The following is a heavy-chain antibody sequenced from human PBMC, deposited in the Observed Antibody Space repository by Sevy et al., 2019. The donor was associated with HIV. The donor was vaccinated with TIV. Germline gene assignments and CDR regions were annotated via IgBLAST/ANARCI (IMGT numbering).Heavy chain of an antibody. CDR2: LSFGCGKI. V-gene: IGHV3-23*01. D-gene: IGHD2-8*01. Sequence: GGSLRLSCAVSGFNFNIYSMSWVRQAPGKGLEWVSTLSFGCGKINYADSVKGRFIISRADSKNTLYLQMNSLRAEDTAVYFCAREGCTRPHDYWGQGTLVTVS. J-gene: IGHJ4*02. CDR3: AREGCTRPHDY. CDR1: GFNFNIYS.